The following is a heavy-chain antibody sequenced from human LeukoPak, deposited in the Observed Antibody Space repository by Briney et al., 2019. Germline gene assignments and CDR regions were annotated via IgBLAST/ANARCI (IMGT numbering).Heavy chain of an antibody. Sequence: PGGSLRLSCAASGFTFGAYALSWVRQAPGKGLEWISQISASSNYKYYADSVRGRFAISRDNSQSTLFLHMNSLRAEDTAIYHCTRGQRSCNSASCHLWYFDLWGRGTLVSVSS. CDR3: TRGQRSCNSASCHLWYFDL. CDR2: ISASSNYK. V-gene: IGHV3-23*01. CDR1: GFTFGAYA. J-gene: IGHJ2*01. D-gene: IGHD2-2*01.